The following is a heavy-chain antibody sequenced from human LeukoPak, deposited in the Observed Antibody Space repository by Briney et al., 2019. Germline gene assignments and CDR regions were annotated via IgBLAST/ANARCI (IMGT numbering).Heavy chain of an antibody. V-gene: IGHV3-49*04. J-gene: IGHJ4*02. CDR1: GFLFEDFA. CDR3: AKDQDIAPRRRAFDH. Sequence: GGSLRLSCSGSGFLFEDFAVSWVRQAPGKGLEWVGFIRSIAYGGATEYAASVKGRFTISRDDSKGIAYLQMDNVNSEDTAVYYCAKDQDIAPRRRAFDHWGRGTLVTVSS. D-gene: IGHD2-15*01. CDR2: IRSIAYGGAT.